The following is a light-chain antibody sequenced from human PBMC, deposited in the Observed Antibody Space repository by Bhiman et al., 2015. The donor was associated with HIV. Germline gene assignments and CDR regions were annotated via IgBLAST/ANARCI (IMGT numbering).Light chain of an antibody. J-gene: IGLJ2*01. V-gene: IGLV2-23*02. CDR2: DVS. Sequence: QSALTQPPSASGSPGQSVTISCTGTNSDVGGYNYVSWYQQYPGKAPKLMIYDVSKRTSGVSNRFSGSKSGNTASLTISGLQAEDEADYYCCSYAGSRVFGGGTKLTVL. CDR3: CSYAGSRV. CDR1: NSDVGGYNY.